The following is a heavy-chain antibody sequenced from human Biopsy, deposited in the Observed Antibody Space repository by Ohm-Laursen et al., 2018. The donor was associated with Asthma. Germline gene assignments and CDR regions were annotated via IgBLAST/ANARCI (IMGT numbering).Heavy chain of an antibody. CDR3: ARAVDYSHYYGIDV. J-gene: IGHJ6*02. CDR1: GYTFNSAG. D-gene: IGHD3-10*01. V-gene: IGHV1-18*01. CDR2: ISVYNGNT. Sequence: SVRVSCKTSGYTFNSAGITWARQAPGQGLEWMGWISVYNGNTKVAQKLQDRVTMITDTSTSTAYMELRSLRSDDTAVYFCARAVDYSHYYGIDVWGQGTTVTVS.